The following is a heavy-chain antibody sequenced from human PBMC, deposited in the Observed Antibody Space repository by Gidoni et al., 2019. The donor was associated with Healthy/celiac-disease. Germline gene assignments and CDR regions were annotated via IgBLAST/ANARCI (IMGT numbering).Heavy chain of an antibody. CDR1: GYSISSGYY. Sequence: QVQLQESGPGLVKPSETLSLTCTVSGYSISSGYYWGWIRQPPGKGLEWIGSIYHSGSTYYNPSLKSRVTISVDTSKNQFSLKLSSVTAADTAVYYCARAIGHIVVVKTASNWFDPWGQGTLVTVSS. CDR2: IYHSGST. J-gene: IGHJ5*02. D-gene: IGHD2-21*01. V-gene: IGHV4-38-2*02. CDR3: ARAIGHIVVVKTASNWFDP.